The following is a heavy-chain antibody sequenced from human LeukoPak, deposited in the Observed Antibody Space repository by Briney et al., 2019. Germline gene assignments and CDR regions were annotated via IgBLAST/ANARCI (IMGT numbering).Heavy chain of an antibody. CDR2: IKEDGSVK. Sequence: GGSLRLPCAASGFTFSSFWMIWVRQAPGKGLEWVANIKEDGSVKNYVDSVKGRFTISRDNAKNSLFLQMNSLRAEDTAVYYCARERYGNYNWGQGTLVTVS. J-gene: IGHJ4*02. CDR3: ARERYGNYN. CDR1: GFTFSSFW. V-gene: IGHV3-7*03. D-gene: IGHD4-11*01.